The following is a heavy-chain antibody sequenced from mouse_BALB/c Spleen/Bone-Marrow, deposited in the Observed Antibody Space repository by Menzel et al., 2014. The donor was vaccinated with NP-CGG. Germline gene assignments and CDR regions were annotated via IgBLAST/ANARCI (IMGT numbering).Heavy chain of an antibody. J-gene: IGHJ2*01. V-gene: IGHV1-87*01. CDR3: ARGDPFDY. CDR1: GYTFTSYW. CDR2: IYPGDGDT. Sequence: QVHLQQPGAELARPGASVKLSCKASGYTFTSYWMHWVKQRPGQGLEWIGAIYPGDGDTRYTQKFKGKATLTANKSSSTAYMQLSSLASEDSAVYYCARGDPFDYWGQGTTLTVSS.